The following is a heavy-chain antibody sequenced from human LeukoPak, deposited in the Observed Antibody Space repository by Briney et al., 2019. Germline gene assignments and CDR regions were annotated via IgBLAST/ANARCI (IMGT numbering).Heavy chain of an antibody. D-gene: IGHD3-22*01. CDR1: GGSISSSSYY. CDR2: IYYSGST. CDR3: ASHISMIFNWFDP. J-gene: IGHJ5*02. V-gene: IGHV4-39*01. Sequence: PSETRSLTSIVAGGSISSSSYYWGWIRQPPGKGLEWMGRIYYSGSTYYNPSLKSRVTISVDTSKNQFSLKLISVTAADTAVYYCASHISMIFNWFDPWGQGTLVTVSS.